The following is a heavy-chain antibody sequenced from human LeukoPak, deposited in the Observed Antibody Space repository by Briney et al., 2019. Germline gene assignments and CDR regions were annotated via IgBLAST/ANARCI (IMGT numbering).Heavy chain of an antibody. D-gene: IGHD5-12*01. CDR1: GGSISSYY. J-gene: IGHJ4*02. V-gene: IGHV4-59*01. CDR2: IYYSGST. Sequence: SETLSLTCTVSGGSISSYYWSWIRQPPGKGLEWIGYIYYSGSTNYNPSLKSRATISVDTSKNQFSLKLSSVTAADTAVYYCARDQGGGWLRGFYFDYWGQGTLVTVSS. CDR3: ARDQGGGWLRGFYFDY.